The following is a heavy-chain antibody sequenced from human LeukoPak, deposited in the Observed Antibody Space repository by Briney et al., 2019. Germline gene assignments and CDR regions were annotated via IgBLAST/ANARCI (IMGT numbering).Heavy chain of an antibody. V-gene: IGHV4-4*02. Sequence: SETLSLTCAVSGGSISSSNWWSWVRQSPGKGLEWIGEISHSGSTNYNPSLKSRVTISVDTSKNQFSLKLSSVTAADTAVYYCAKQHLRLGELCYFDYWGQGTLVTVSS. CDR1: GGSISSSNW. J-gene: IGHJ4*02. CDR3: AKQHLRLGELCYFDY. CDR2: ISHSGST. D-gene: IGHD3-16*01.